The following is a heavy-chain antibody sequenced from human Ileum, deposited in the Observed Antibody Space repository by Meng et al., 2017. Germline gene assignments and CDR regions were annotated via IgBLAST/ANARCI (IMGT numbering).Heavy chain of an antibody. D-gene: IGHD6-25*01. Sequence: HVAVVVSWGGLVKAGGSLRLSCAASGFTFSDYYMTWIRQPPGQGLEWLASVSPTSGSLYFADSVKGRFSISRDNAKNSVSLQMTRLRVEDTAVYYCARDHGSLNWFDPWGQGTLVTVSS. CDR2: VSPTSGSL. CDR1: GFTFSDYY. CDR3: ARDHGSLNWFDP. V-gene: IGHV3-11*04. J-gene: IGHJ5*02.